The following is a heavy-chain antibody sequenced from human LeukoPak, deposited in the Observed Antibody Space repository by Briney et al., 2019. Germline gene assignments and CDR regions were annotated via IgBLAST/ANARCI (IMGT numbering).Heavy chain of an antibody. Sequence: SETLSLTCAVSGGSISSGNWWSWVRQPPGKGLEWIGEINHSGSTNYNPSLKSRVTISVDTSKNQFSLKLSSVTAADTAVYYCARVDFGYDSSGYYYHFDYWGQGTLVTVSS. V-gene: IGHV4-4*02. J-gene: IGHJ4*02. D-gene: IGHD3-22*01. CDR3: ARVDFGYDSSGYYYHFDY. CDR1: GGSISSGNW. CDR2: INHSGST.